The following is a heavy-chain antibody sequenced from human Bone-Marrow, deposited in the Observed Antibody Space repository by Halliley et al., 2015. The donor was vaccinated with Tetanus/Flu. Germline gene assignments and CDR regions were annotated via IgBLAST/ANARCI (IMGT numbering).Heavy chain of an antibody. J-gene: IGHJ4*02. V-gene: IGHV5-51*01. CDR3: ARGSVWGNYRYLGY. Sequence: VQLVQSGAEVKKPGEYLKISCKGSGYSFTSYWIGWVRQMPGKGLEWMGVIYPGDSDIRYSPSFQGQVTISADKTTTTAYLQWNSLKAWDSALYYCARGSVWGNYRYLGYWGQGTLVTVSS. D-gene: IGHD3-16*02. CDR2: IYPGDSDI. CDR1: GYSFTSYW.